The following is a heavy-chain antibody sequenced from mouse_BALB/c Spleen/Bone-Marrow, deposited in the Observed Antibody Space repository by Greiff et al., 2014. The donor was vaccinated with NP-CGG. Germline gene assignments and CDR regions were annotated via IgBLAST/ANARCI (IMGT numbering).Heavy chain of an antibody. CDR2: INPGSGGI. J-gene: IGHJ4*01. CDR3: ARELVRGMDY. Sequence: QVQLKESGAELVRPGTSVKVSCKASGYAFTNYWIEWIKQRPGQGLEWIGVINPGSGGINYNEKFKGKATLTADKSSSTAHMQLSSLTSDDSAVYFCARELVRGMDYWGQGTSVTVSS. D-gene: IGHD1-1*01. CDR1: GYAFTNYW. V-gene: IGHV1-54*01.